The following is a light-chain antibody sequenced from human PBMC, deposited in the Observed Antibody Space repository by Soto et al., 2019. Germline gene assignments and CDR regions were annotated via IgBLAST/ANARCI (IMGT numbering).Light chain of an antibody. J-gene: IGKJ5*01. CDR1: QSLVYSDGNSY. V-gene: IGKV2-30*01. Sequence: EVVMTQSPLYMPVTLGQPAPISCRSSQSLVYSDGNSYLSWFQQRPGQSPRRLIYRASNRDSGVPDRFSGSGSGTDFTLKISRVEVEDVGVYYCMQGKYWPPITFGQGTRLEIK. CDR3: MQGKYWPPIT. CDR2: RAS.